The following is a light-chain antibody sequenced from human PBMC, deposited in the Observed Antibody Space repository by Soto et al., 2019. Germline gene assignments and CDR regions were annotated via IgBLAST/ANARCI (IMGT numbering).Light chain of an antibody. CDR3: QQSYDTLLS. V-gene: IGKV1-39*01. CDR2: GAS. J-gene: IGKJ4*01. Sequence: IQMTQSPSSLSASVGDRVTITCRASQGINTFLNWYQQKGGKAPKLLIHGASSLQSGVPLRFSGSGSGTDFSLTISSLQPEDFATYYCQQSYDTLLSFGGGTKVDIK. CDR1: QGINTF.